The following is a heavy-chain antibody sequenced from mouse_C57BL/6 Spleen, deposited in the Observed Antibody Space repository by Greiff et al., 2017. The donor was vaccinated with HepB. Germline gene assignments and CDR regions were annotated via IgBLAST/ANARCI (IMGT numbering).Heavy chain of an antibody. D-gene: IGHD1-1*01. CDR2: INPGSGGT. J-gene: IGHJ2*01. Sequence: QVQLQQSGAELVRPGTSVKVSCKASGYAFTNYLIEWVKQRPGQGLEWIGVINPGSGGTNYNEKFKGKATLTADKSSSTAYMQLSSLTSEDSAVYFCAREALLGGCFDYWGQGTTLTVSS. CDR3: AREALLGGCFDY. CDR1: GYAFTNYL. V-gene: IGHV1-54*01.